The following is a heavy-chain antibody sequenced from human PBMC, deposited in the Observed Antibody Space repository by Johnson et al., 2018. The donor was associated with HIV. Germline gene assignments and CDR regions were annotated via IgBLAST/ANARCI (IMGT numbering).Heavy chain of an antibody. V-gene: IGHV3-66*02. CDR2: IYSGGST. Sequence: VQLVESGGGVVQPGGSLRLSCAASGFTVSSNYMSWVRQAPGKGLEWVSVIYSGGSTYYADSVKGRFTISRDNSKNTLYLQMNSLRAEDTAVYYCARDVHWGGGGDCYGGGDDAFDIWGQGTMVTVSS. D-gene: IGHD2-21*02. CDR1: GFTVSSNY. CDR3: ARDVHWGGGGDCYGGGDDAFDI. J-gene: IGHJ3*02.